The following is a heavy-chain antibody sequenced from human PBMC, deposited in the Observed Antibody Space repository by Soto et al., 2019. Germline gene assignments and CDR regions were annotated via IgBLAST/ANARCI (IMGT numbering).Heavy chain of an antibody. Sequence: GAAVKVSCKASGYSFTGYFMHWVRQAPGQGLECMGWINPNSGDTNYVQKFQGRVTMTGDMSINTVYMDLRGLTSDDTAVYYCARVRTYYDRSGSLDYWGQGTLVTVSS. J-gene: IGHJ4*02. CDR1: GYSFTGYF. CDR2: INPNSGDT. D-gene: IGHD3-22*01. CDR3: ARVRTYYDRSGSLDY. V-gene: IGHV1-2*02.